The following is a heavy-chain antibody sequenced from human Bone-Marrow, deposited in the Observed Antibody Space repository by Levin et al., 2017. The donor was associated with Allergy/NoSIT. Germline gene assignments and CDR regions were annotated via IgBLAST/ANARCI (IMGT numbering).Heavy chain of an antibody. D-gene: IGHD3-9*01. CDR3: AREYRSSDDILTAYYASFDS. CDR1: GGSIDSDNYY. J-gene: IGHJ4*02. V-gene: IGHV4-61*02. CDR2: IYSSGIT. Sequence: PSETLSLTCTVSGGSIDSDNYYWNWIRQPAGKGLEWIGRIYSSGITNYNPSLKSRLIMSVDTSKNHFSLRLTSVTAADTAVYYCAREYRSSDDILTAYYASFDSWGQGTLVTVSS.